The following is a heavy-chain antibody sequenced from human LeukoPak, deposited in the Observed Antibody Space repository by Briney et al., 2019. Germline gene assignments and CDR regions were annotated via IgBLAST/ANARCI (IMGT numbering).Heavy chain of an antibody. Sequence: GGPLRLSCAASGFTFSSYAMSWVRQAPGKGLEWVSAISGSGGSTYYADSVKGRFTISRDNSKNTLYLQMNNLRAEDTAVYYCAKFLPTHIVVANYYFDYWGQGTLVTVSS. CDR2: ISGSGGST. V-gene: IGHV3-23*01. J-gene: IGHJ4*02. CDR3: AKFLPTHIVVANYYFDY. CDR1: GFTFSSYA. D-gene: IGHD2-21*01.